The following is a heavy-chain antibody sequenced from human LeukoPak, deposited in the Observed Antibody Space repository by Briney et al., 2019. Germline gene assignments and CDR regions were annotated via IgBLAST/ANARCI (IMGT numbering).Heavy chain of an antibody. CDR3: ARDLLIAVAGYDYYYGMDV. J-gene: IGHJ6*04. Sequence: PGGLLRFSCAASGFTFSSYERNWLRQAPGKGLEWGSYISGSCSTIYYADSVKGRITIARDNAKNSLYLQMNSLRAEDTAVYYCARDLLIAVAGYDYYYGMDVWGKGTTVTVSS. V-gene: IGHV3-48*03. CDR1: GFTFSSYE. CDR2: ISGSCSTI. D-gene: IGHD6-19*01.